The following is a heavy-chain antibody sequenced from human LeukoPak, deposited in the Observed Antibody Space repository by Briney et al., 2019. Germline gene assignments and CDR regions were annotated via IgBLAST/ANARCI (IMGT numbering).Heavy chain of an antibody. D-gene: IGHD2-2*01. V-gene: IGHV3-23*01. CDR1: GFTFSRYA. CDR2: ISGSDGST. CDR3: ARQVSCDTTTCYAGMPPDY. Sequence: PGGSLRLSCAASGFTFSRYAMSWVRQTPEKGLEWVSVISGSDGSTYYADSVRGRFTISRDDSGNTLFLQMNSLRAEDTVVYYCARQVSCDTTTCYAGMPPDYWGQGTLVTVSS. J-gene: IGHJ4*02.